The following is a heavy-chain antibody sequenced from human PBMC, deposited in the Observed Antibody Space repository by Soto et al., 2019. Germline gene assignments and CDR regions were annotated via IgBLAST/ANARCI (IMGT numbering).Heavy chain of an antibody. CDR3: ARRVWSGYYTAGWFDP. D-gene: IGHD3-3*01. V-gene: IGHV1-8*01. CDR1: GYTFTSYD. Sequence: QVQLVQSGAEVKKPGASVKVSCKASGYTFTSYDINWVRQATGQGLEWMGWMNPNSGNTGYAQKFQGRVTMTRNTSISTAYMELSSLRSEDTAVYYCARRVWSGYYTAGWFDPWGQGTLVTVSS. CDR2: MNPNSGNT. J-gene: IGHJ5*02.